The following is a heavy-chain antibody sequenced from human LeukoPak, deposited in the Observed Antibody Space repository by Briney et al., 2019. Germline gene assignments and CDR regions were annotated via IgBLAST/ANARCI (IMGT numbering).Heavy chain of an antibody. Sequence: ASVKVSCKASGYTFTYYDINWVRQATGQGLAWMGWMNPHNGNTGYAQKFQGTVTMTRDTSISTAYMELSSLRSEHTAVYYCVRVVIDSSGSYYSFFDYWGQGTLVTVSS. J-gene: IGHJ4*02. V-gene: IGHV1-8*01. CDR3: VRVVIDSSGSYYSFFDY. D-gene: IGHD3-22*01. CDR2: MNPHNGNT. CDR1: GYTFTYYD.